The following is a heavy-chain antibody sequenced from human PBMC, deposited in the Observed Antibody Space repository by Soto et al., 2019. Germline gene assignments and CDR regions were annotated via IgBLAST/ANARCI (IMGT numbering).Heavy chain of an antibody. J-gene: IGHJ5*02. Sequence: QVQLVQSGAEVKKPGASVKVSCKASGYTFTSYDINWVRQATGQGLEGMGCMNPNSGNTVYAQKFQGRVTMTGTTSISTAYLKLRSLRSEDTAVYYCARGFVLRYFDWPICPNWFDPWGQGTLVTVSS. V-gene: IGHV1-8*01. CDR1: GYTFTSYD. CDR3: ARGFVLRYFDWPICPNWFDP. D-gene: IGHD3-9*01. CDR2: MNPNSGNT.